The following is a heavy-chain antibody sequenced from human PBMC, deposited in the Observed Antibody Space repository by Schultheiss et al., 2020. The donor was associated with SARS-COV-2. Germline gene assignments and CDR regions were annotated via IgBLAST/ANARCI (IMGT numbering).Heavy chain of an antibody. V-gene: IGHV3-33*01. CDR1: GFTFSSYG. J-gene: IGHJ6*02. Sequence: GESLKISCAASGFTFSSYGMHWVRQAPGKGLEWVAVIWYDGSNEYYADSVKGRFTISKDNSKNTLYLQMSGLRVEDTAVYFCARDPTLRLLLSYYSDYYGVDVWGQGTTVTVSS. CDR3: ARDPTLRLLLSYYSDYYGVDV. D-gene: IGHD1-26*01. CDR2: IWYDGSNE.